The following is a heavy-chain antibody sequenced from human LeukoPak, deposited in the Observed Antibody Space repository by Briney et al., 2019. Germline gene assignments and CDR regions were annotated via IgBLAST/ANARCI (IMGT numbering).Heavy chain of an antibody. V-gene: IGHV4-39*01. D-gene: IGHD2-8*01. Sequence: SETLSLTCTVSGGSISSSSYYWGWIRQPPGKGLEWIGSIYYSGSTYYNPSLKSRVTISVDTSKNQFSLKLSSVTAADTAVYYCARGRRTGSPPLMDWGQGTTVTVSS. CDR3: ARGRRTGSPPLMD. J-gene: IGHJ6*02. CDR2: IYYSGST. CDR1: GGSISSSSYY.